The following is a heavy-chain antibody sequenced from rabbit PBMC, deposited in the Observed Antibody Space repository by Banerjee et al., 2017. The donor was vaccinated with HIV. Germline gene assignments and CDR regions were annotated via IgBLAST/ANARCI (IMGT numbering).Heavy chain of an antibody. D-gene: IGHD4-1*01. CDR2: IYGGSSDNT. V-gene: IGHV1S40*01. CDR1: GFSFSSSYY. J-gene: IGHJ3*01. CDR3: ARDRGGGFTRLDL. Sequence: QSLVESGGGLVQPEGSLTLTCTASGFSFSSSYYMCWVRQAPGKGLEWIACIYGGSSDNTYYASWAKGRFTISKTSSTTVTLQMTSLSAADTATYFCARDRGGGFTRLDLWGQGTLVTVS.